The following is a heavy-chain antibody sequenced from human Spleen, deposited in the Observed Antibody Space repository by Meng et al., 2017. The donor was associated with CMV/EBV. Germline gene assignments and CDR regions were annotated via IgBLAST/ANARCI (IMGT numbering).Heavy chain of an antibody. J-gene: IGHJ5*02. CDR3: ALTTDNWFDP. V-gene: IGHV4-39*07. CDR1: GCSMGRGAYP. D-gene: IGHD4-11*01. CDR2: LYYNGTP. Sequence: SGCSMGRGAYPWAWFLQPPGKGLEWIGSLYYNGTPFYNPSLKSRVTISGDTSKHHFSLKVNSLTAADTAVYYCALTTDNWFDPWGHGTLVTVSS.